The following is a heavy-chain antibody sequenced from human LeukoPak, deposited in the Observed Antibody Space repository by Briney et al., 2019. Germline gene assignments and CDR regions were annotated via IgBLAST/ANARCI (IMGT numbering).Heavy chain of an antibody. CDR2: ISPSGGST. Sequence: ASVKVSCKAFGYTFTSNYMHWVRQAPGQGPEWMGVISPSGGSTTYAQKFQGRVTLTRDMSTSTVYMELSSLRSEDTAVYYCARDQSGLIIVGAIDYWGQGTLVTVSS. CDR3: ARDQSGLIIVGAIDY. D-gene: IGHD1-26*01. J-gene: IGHJ4*02. CDR1: GYTFTSNY. V-gene: IGHV1-46*01.